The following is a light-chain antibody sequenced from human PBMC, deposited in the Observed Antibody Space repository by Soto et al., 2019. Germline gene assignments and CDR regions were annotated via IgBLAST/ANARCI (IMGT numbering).Light chain of an antibody. CDR3: QQYVSSIT. CDR1: QSVSSSY. CDR2: GAS. Sequence: EISLTAYAGTLSLCPAERATLSCRASQSVSSSYLAWYQQKPGQAPRLLIYGASSRATGIPDRFSGSGSGTDFTLTISRLETDDFAVYYCQQYVSSITFGQGTRLEI. J-gene: IGKJ5*01. V-gene: IGKV3-20*01.